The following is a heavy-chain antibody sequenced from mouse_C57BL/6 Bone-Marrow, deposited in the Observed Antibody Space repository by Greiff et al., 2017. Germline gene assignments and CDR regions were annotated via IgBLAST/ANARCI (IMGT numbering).Heavy chain of an antibody. V-gene: IGHV1-64*01. Sequence: QVQLKQPGAELVKPGASVKLSCKASGYTFTNYWMPWVKQRPGQGLEWIGMMHPNGGSPDYNEKFKSEATLSVDKSSRTAYMKLSSLTSEDSAVYYCARTYDYDGYTMDYGGQGTTVTVSS. CDR3: ARTYDYDGYTMDY. D-gene: IGHD2-4*01. CDR2: MHPNGGSP. CDR1: GYTFTNYW. J-gene: IGHJ4*01.